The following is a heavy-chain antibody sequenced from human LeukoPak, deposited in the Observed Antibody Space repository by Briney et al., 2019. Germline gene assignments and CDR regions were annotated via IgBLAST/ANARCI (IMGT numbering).Heavy chain of an antibody. Sequence: GGSLRLSCAASRFTFSNYSMNWVRQAPGKGLEWVSSITSSSTYIYYADSVEGRFTISRDNAKNSLYLQMNRLRAEDTAVYYCARDYGSGNYPDAFDIWGQGTMVTVSS. CDR3: ARDYGSGNYPDAFDI. V-gene: IGHV3-21*04. CDR1: RFTFSNYS. J-gene: IGHJ3*02. CDR2: ITSSSTYI. D-gene: IGHD3-10*01.